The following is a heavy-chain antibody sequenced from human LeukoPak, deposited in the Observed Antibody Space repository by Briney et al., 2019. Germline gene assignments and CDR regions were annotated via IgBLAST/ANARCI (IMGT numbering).Heavy chain of an antibody. CDR2: ISGGAGHT. D-gene: IGHD3-10*01. V-gene: IGHV3-23*01. CDR3: AKDAVDASGRTNAFDV. Sequence: GGSLRLSCAASGFTFSYYSMTWVRQAPGKGREWVSAISGGAGHTYYADPVRCRFTISRDNSQNFLYLQMNYLRAEDTALYYCAKDAVDASGRTNAFDVWGQGAMVTVSS. CDR1: GFTFSYYS. J-gene: IGHJ3*01.